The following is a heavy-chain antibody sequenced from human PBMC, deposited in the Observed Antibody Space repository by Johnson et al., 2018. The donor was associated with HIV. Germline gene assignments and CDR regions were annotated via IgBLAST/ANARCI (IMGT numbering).Heavy chain of an antibody. CDR2: ISSDGSNK. J-gene: IGHJ3*02. CDR3: ARDNLRQLDAFDI. D-gene: IGHD3-16*01. Sequence: QVQLVESGGGLVQPGGSLRLSCAASGFTFSSYAMHWVRQAPGKGLEWVAVISSDGSNKYYADSVKGRFTISRDNSKNTLYLQMNSLRAEDTAVYYCARDNLRQLDAFDIWGQGTMVTVSS. V-gene: IGHV3-30-3*01. CDR1: GFTFSSYA.